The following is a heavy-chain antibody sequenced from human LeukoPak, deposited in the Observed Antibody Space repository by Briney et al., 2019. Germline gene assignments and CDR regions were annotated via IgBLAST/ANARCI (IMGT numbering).Heavy chain of an antibody. CDR2: IIPIFGTA. D-gene: IGHD3-9*01. V-gene: IGHV1-69*06. Sequence: ASVKVSCKASGGTFSSYAISWVRQAPGQGLEWMGGIIPIFGTANYAQKFQGRVTITADKSTSTAYMELSSLRSEDTAVYYCARATTYDILTGYFDYWGQGTLVTVSS. J-gene: IGHJ4*02. CDR3: ARATTYDILTGYFDY. CDR1: GGTFSSYA.